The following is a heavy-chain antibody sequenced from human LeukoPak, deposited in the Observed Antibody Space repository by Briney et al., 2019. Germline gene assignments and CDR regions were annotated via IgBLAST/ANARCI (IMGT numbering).Heavy chain of an antibody. J-gene: IGHJ4*02. CDR2: ISSSGSTI. CDR1: GFTFSDYY. D-gene: IGHD3-22*01. CDR3: ARDRWYYYDSSGYYPDY. Sequence: PGGSLRLSCAASGFTFSDYYMSWIHQAPGKGLEWVSYISSSGSTIYYADSVKGRFTISRDNAKNSLYLQMNSLRAEDTAVYYCARDRWYYYDSSGYYPDYWGQGTLVTVSS. V-gene: IGHV3-11*01.